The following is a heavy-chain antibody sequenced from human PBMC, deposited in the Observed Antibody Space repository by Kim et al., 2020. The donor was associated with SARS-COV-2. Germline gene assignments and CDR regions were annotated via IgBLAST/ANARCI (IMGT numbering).Heavy chain of an antibody. Sequence: RYRPSFQGQVTMPADKSISTAYLQWTSLQASDTAIYYCAKRRRGDYAFDYWGQGTLVTVSS. D-gene: IGHD4-17*01. J-gene: IGHJ4*02. V-gene: IGHV5-51*01. CDR3: AKRRRGDYAFDY.